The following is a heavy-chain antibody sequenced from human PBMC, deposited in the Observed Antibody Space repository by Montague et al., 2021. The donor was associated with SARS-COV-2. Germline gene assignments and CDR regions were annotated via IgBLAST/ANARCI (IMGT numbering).Heavy chain of an antibody. CDR2: IYHSGST. CDR1: AGSISSGNW. V-gene: IGHV4-4*02. Sequence: SETLSLTCAVSAGSISSGNWWSWVRQPPGKGLEWIGEIYHSGSTNYNPSLKSRVTISLDKSKNQFSLNLSSATAADTAVYYCARFFSSWTDWGQGTLVTVSS. D-gene: IGHD6-13*01. J-gene: IGHJ4*02. CDR3: ARFFSSWTD.